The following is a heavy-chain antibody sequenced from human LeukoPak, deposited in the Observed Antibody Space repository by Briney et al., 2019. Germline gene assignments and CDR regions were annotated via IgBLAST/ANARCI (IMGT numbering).Heavy chain of an antibody. CDR1: GFTFSSYW. CDR3: ARVDTMIVVTKGNAFDI. D-gene: IGHD3-22*01. CDR2: ISSSSSYI. V-gene: IGHV3-21*01. J-gene: IGHJ3*02. Sequence: GGSLRLSCAASGFTFSSYWMHWVRQAPGKGLEWVSSISSSSSYIYYADSVKGRFTISRDNAKNSLYLQMNSLRAEDTAVYYCARVDTMIVVTKGNAFDIWGQGTMVTVSS.